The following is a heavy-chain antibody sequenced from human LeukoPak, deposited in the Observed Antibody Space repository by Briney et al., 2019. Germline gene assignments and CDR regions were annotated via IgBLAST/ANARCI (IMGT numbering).Heavy chain of an antibody. V-gene: IGHV4-34*01. Sequence: SETLSLTCAVYGEPFNGYYWNWIRQSPGKGLEWIGEINHSGSTNYNPSLKSRVTISVDTSKNQFSLKLNSVTAADTAVYYCVSRYFCSSTSCYTFDYWGQGTLVTVSS. CDR1: GEPFNGYY. CDR2: INHSGST. D-gene: IGHD2-2*02. CDR3: VSRYFCSSTSCYTFDY. J-gene: IGHJ4*02.